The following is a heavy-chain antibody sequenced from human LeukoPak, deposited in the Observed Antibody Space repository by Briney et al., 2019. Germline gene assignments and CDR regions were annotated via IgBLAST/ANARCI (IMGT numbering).Heavy chain of an antibody. CDR1: GFTFSSYSMN. V-gene: IGHV4-59*05. CDR2: IYYSGST. D-gene: IGHD3-10*01. Sequence: AGGSLRLSCAASGFTFSSYSMNWVRQPPGKGLEWIGSIYYSGSTYYNPSLKSRVTISVDTSKNQFSLKLSSVTAADTAVYYCVIRGYAFDIWGQGTMVTVSS. CDR3: VIRGYAFDI. J-gene: IGHJ3*02.